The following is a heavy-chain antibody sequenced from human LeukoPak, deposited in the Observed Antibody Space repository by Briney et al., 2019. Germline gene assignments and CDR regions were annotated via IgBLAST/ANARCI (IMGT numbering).Heavy chain of an antibody. Sequence: PGGSLRLSCAASGFTVSSNYMSWVRQAPGKGLEWVSVIYSGGSIYYADSVKGRFTISRDNSKNTLYLQMNSLRAEDTAVYYCASLPTVTTGGYYFDYWGQGTLVTVSS. J-gene: IGHJ4*02. CDR3: ASLPTVTTGGYYFDY. V-gene: IGHV3-66*01. D-gene: IGHD4-17*01. CDR2: IYSGGSI. CDR1: GFTVSSNY.